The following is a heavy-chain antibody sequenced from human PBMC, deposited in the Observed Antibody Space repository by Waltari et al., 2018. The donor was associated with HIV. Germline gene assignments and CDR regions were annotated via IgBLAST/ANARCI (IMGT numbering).Heavy chain of an antibody. CDR2: ISAYKGHT. CDR3: ARALWSGYYTPYYFDY. J-gene: IGHJ4*02. D-gene: IGHD3-3*01. CDR1: GYTFTSYG. V-gene: IGHV1-18*01. Sequence: QVQLVQSGAEVKKPGASVKVSCKASGYTFTSYGISWVRQAPGQGLGWMGWISAYKGHTNYAQKLQGRVTMTTDTSTSTAYMDLRSLRSDDTAFYYCARALWSGYYTPYYFDYWGQGTLVTVSS.